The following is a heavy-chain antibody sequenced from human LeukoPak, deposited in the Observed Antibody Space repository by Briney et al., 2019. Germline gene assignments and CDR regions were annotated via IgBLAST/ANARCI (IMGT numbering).Heavy chain of an antibody. V-gene: IGHV3-74*03. D-gene: IGHD6-19*01. CDR3: AREYNSGPKQTDAFDL. CDR2: ISGDEIWT. J-gene: IGHJ3*01. CDR1: GFTFSSCG. Sequence: PGGSLRLSCAASGFTFSSCGMHWVRQAPGKGLVWVSRISGDEIWTTYADSVKGRFIISRDNAKDTLYLQMNTLRTEDTAVYYCAREYNSGPKQTDAFDLWGQGTMVTVSS.